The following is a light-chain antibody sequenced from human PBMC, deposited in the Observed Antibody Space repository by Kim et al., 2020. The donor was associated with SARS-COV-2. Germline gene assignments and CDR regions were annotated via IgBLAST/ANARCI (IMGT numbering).Light chain of an antibody. CDR2: GAS. V-gene: IGKV3-20*01. CDR1: QSVSSSY. CDR3: QQYGSSWT. Sequence: LSPGERATLSCRASQSVSSSYLAWYQQKPGQAPRLLIYGASSRATGIPDRFSGSGSGTDFTLTISRLEPEDVAVYSCQQYGSSWTFGQGTKVDIK. J-gene: IGKJ1*01.